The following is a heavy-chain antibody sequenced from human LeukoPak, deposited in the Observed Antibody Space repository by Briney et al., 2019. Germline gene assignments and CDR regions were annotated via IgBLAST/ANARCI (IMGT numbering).Heavy chain of an antibody. CDR3: ARGKIQLWAFDY. D-gene: IGHD5-18*01. V-gene: IGHV4-30-2*01. J-gene: IGHJ4*02. CDR2: IYHSGST. CDR1: GGSISSGGYS. Sequence: PSETLSLTCAVSGGSISSGGYSWSWIRQPPGKGLEWIGYIYHSGSTYHNPSLKSRVTISVDRSKNQFSLKLSSVTAADTAVYYCARGKIQLWAFDYWGQGTLVTVSS.